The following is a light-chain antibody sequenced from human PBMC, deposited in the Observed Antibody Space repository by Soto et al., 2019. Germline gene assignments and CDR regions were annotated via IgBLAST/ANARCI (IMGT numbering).Light chain of an antibody. CDR1: SSNIGAGHA. Sequence: QSVLTQPPSVSGAPGQRVTISCTGSSSNIGAGHAVHWYQQLPGTAPKLLIHSNNNRPSGLSNRFSGSKSGNTASLIISGLQAEDEADYYCSSYTSSSTRVFGTGTKLTVL. J-gene: IGLJ1*01. V-gene: IGLV1-40*01. CDR3: SSYTSSSTRV. CDR2: SNN.